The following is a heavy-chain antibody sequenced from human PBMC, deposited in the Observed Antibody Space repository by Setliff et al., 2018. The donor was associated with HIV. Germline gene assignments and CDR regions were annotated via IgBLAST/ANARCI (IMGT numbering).Heavy chain of an antibody. CDR2: FSFSADN. CDR1: GVSISRYY. Sequence: SETLSLTCTVSGVSISRYYWNWIRQPPGKGLEWIGYFSFSADNKYNPSLQSRVAISGDTSKNQFSLTLNSLTAADTALYYCASAFRPNDAFDTWGQGTMVTVSS. J-gene: IGHJ3*02. CDR3: ASAFRPNDAFDT. V-gene: IGHV4-59*01.